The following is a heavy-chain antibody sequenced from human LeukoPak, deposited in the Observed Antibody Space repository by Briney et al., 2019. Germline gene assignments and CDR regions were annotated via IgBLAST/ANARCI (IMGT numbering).Heavy chain of an antibody. V-gene: IGHV3-30*02. J-gene: IGHJ3*02. Sequence: GGSLRLSCAASGFTFSSYGMHWVRQAPGKGLEWVAFIRYDGSNKYYADSVKGRFTISRDNSKNTLYLQMNSLRPEDMAVYYCARGGIITSYAFEIWGQGTMVTVSS. CDR3: ARGGIITSYAFEI. D-gene: IGHD3-10*01. CDR2: IRYDGSNK. CDR1: GFTFSSYG.